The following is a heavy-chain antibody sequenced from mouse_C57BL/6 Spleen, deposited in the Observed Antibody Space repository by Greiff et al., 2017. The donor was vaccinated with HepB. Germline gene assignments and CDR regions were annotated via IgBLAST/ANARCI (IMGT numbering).Heavy chain of an antibody. D-gene: IGHD1-1*01. CDR1: GFSLTSYG. J-gene: IGHJ1*03. CDR2: IWSGGST. CDR3: ARDLDYYGRRYFDV. V-gene: IGHV2-2*01. Sequence: VHLVESGPGLVQPSQSLSITCTVSGFSLTSYGVHWVRQSPGKGLEWLGVIWSGGSTDYNAAFISRLSISKDNSKSQVFFKMNSLQADDTAIYYCARDLDYYGRRYFDVWGTGTTVTVSS.